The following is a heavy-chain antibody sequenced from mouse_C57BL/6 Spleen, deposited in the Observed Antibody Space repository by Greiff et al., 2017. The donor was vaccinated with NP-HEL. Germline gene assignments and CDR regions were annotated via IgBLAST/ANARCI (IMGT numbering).Heavy chain of an antibody. CDR2: IRLKSDNYAT. CDR1: GFTFSNYW. CDR3: TSGSHYAMDY. D-gene: IGHD1-1*01. V-gene: IGHV6-3*01. Sequence: EVQLVESGGGLVQPGGSMKLSCVASGFTFSNYWMNWVRQSPEKGLEWVAQIRLKSDNYATHYAESVKGRFTISRDDSKRSVYLQMNNLRAEDTGIYYCTSGSHYAMDYWGQGTTVTVSS. J-gene: IGHJ4*01.